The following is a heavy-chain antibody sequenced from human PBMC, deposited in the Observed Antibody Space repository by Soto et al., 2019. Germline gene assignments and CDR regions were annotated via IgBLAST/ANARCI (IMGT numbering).Heavy chain of an antibody. J-gene: IGHJ4*02. V-gene: IGHV3-30*18. CDR3: AKSQESGTHFFDS. CDR2: ISYDGTYK. D-gene: IGHD2-15*01. CDR1: GFTFSSYG. Sequence: GGSLRLSCAASGFTFSSYGMQWVRQAPGKGLEWVAVISYDGTYKHYANSMKGRFTISRDNAKNSLSRQMNSLRAGDMAVYFCAKSQESGTHFFDSWGQGTQVTVSS.